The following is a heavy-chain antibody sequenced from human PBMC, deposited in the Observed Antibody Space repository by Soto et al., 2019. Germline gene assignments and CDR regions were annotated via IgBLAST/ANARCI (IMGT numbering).Heavy chain of an antibody. CDR1: GYPFTSYS. CDR3: ARGVDYFYQYMDV. Sequence: QGQLMQSGAEVKKPGASVKVSCKASGYPFTSYSLSWVRQAPGQGLEWMGWIRTYNGNTNYAQKFQGRLTITTDTSTSTAYMEVRSLSSDDTAVYYCARGVDYFYQYMDVWGKGTTVTVSS. V-gene: IGHV1-18*01. J-gene: IGHJ6*03. CDR2: IRTYNGNT.